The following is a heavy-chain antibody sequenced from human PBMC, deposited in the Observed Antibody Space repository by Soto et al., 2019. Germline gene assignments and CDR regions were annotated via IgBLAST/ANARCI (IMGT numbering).Heavy chain of an antibody. J-gene: IGHJ3*02. CDR1: GFTFDDYA. V-gene: IGHV3-9*01. D-gene: IGHD1-26*01. Sequence: EMQLVESGGGWVQPGRSLRLSCAASGFTFDDYAMHWVRQAPGKGLEWVSGISWNSDIIDYADSVKGRFTISRDNAKNSLHLQTNSLRAEDTALYYCAKDIEWGGSHLNHAFDIWGQGTMVSVSS. CDR2: ISWNSDII. CDR3: AKDIEWGGSHLNHAFDI.